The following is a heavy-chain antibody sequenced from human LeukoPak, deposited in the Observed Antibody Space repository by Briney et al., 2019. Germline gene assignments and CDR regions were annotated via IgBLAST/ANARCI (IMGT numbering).Heavy chain of an antibody. J-gene: IGHJ4*01. CDR3: ARDPAAGRLRD. CDR1: GFTVSSTF. V-gene: IGHV3-53*01. CDR2: INDDGTTT. D-gene: IGHD1-14*01. Sequence: GGSLRLSCAASGFTVSSTFMSWVRQAPGKGLEWVSFINDDGTTTYYADSVKGRFTISRDSSQNTLYLQMNSLRAEDTALYYCARDPAAGRLRDCGHGTLVTVSS.